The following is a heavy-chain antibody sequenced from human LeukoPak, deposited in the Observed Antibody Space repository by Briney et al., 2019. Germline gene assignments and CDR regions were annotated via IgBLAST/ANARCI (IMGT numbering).Heavy chain of an antibody. J-gene: IGHJ3*02. CDR1: GGSISSYY. V-gene: IGHV4-59*01. D-gene: IGHD2-2*01. Sequence: SETLSLTCTVSGGSISSYYWSWIRQPPGKGLEWIGYIYYSGSTNYNPSLKSRVTISLDTSKNQFSLKLSSVSAADTAVYYCATPYCSGISCLDVFNMWGQGTRVTVSS. CDR2: IYYSGST. CDR3: ATPYCSGISCLDVFNM.